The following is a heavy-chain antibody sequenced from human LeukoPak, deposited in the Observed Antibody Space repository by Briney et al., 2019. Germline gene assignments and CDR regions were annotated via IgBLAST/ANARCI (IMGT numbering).Heavy chain of an antibody. CDR2: IYTSGST. CDR3: ARGMAAAYDYNWFDP. CDR1: GGSISSYY. V-gene: IGHV4-4*07. J-gene: IGHJ5*02. D-gene: IGHD5-12*01. Sequence: PSETLSLTCTVSGGSISSYYWSWIRQPAGKGLEWIGRIYTSGSTNYNPSLKGRVTMSVDTSKNQFSLKLTSVTAADTAVYFCARGMAAAYDYNWFDPWGQGTLVTVSS.